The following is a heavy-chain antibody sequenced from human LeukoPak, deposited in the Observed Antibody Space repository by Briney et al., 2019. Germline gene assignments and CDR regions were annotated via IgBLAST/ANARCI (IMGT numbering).Heavy chain of an antibody. CDR3: ARDGELGSPADAFDI. CDR2: ISYDGSNK. V-gene: IGHV3-30*03. D-gene: IGHD1-26*01. CDR1: GFTFSSYG. Sequence: PGGSLRLSCAASGFTFSSYGMHWVRQAPGKGLEWVAVISYDGSNKYYADSVKGRFTISRDNSKNTLYLQMNGLRAEDTAVYYCARDGELGSPADAFDIWGQGTMVTVSS. J-gene: IGHJ3*02.